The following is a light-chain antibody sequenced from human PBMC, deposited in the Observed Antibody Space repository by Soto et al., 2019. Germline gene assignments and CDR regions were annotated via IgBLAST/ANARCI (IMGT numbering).Light chain of an antibody. CDR3: QQYYSYPQT. V-gene: IGKV1-8*01. CDR2: AAS. J-gene: IGKJ1*01. Sequence: AIRMTQSPSSFSASTGDRVTITCRASQGISSYLAWYQQKPGKAPKLLIYAASTLQSGVPSRFSGSGSGTDFTLTMSCLQSEDFETYYCQQYYSYPQTFGQGTKVEIK. CDR1: QGISSY.